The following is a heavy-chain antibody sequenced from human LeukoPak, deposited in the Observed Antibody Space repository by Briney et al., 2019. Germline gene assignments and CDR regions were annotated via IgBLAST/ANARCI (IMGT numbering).Heavy chain of an antibody. CDR3: AKDSKRQQLVPDY. CDR2: IRYDGINK. CDR1: IVTFSIYG. Sequence: PGGSLSLSCAASIVTFSIYGMHGVPDAPGKGLEWVAFIRYDGINKYSADSVKGRFTISRDNSKNTLYLQMNSLRAEDTAVYYCAKDSKRQQLVPDYWGQGTLVTVSS. J-gene: IGHJ4*02. V-gene: IGHV3-30*02. D-gene: IGHD6-13*01.